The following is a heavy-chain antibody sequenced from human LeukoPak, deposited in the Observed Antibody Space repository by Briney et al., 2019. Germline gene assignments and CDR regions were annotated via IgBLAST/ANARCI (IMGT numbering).Heavy chain of an antibody. CDR3: ARDKVVGATYFDY. V-gene: IGHV3-13*01. CDR2: IGTAGDT. D-gene: IGHD1-26*01. CDR1: GFTFSSYD. J-gene: IGHJ4*02. Sequence: GGSLRLSCAASGFTFSSYDMYWVRQATGKGLEWVSVIGTAGDTYYPGSVKGRFTISRENAKNSLYLQMNSLRAEDTAVYYCARDKVVGATYFDYWGQGTLVTVSS.